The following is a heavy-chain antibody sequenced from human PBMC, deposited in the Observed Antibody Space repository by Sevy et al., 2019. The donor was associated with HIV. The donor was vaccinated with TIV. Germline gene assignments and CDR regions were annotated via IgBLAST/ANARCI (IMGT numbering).Heavy chain of an antibody. CDR2: IIPIFGTA. CDR3: ARCWSGYYTQPLYYYYYGMDV. V-gene: IGHV1-69*13. J-gene: IGHJ6*02. D-gene: IGHD3-3*01. Sequence: ASVKVSCKASGGTFSSYAISWVRQAPGQGLEWMGGIIPIFGTANYAQKFQGRVTITADESTSTAYMELSSLRSEDTAVYYCARCWSGYYTQPLYYYYYGMDVWGQGTTVTVSS. CDR1: GGTFSSYA.